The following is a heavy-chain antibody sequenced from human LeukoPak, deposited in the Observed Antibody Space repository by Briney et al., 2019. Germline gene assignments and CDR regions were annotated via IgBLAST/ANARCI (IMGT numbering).Heavy chain of an antibody. D-gene: IGHD3-10*01. CDR2: IKKDGNEK. CDR1: GFTFSTYW. Sequence: QAGGSLRLSCTDSGFTFSTYWMSWVRQAPGKGLEWVAKIKKDGNEKYYVDSVKGRFTISRDNAKNSLYLQMNSLRAEDTAVYYCARFGYYYGSGSFRDVWGKGTTVTISS. J-gene: IGHJ6*04. CDR3: ARFGYYYGSGSFRDV. V-gene: IGHV3-7*01.